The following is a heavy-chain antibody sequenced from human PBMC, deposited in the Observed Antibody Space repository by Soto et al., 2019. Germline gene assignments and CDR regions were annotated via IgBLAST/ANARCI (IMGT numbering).Heavy chain of an antibody. J-gene: IGHJ1*01. V-gene: IGHV4-31*03. Sequence: QVQLQESGPGLVKPSQTLSLTCTVSGGSISSGGYSWSWIRQHPGKGLEWIGYIYYSGSTYYTPSLESRVTISVDTAKNQLSLKLSSVTAADTAVYYCATYYDSSGYYYAYFQHWGQGTLVTVSS. CDR3: ATYYDSSGYYYAYFQH. D-gene: IGHD3-22*01. CDR1: GGSISSGGYS. CDR2: IYYSGST.